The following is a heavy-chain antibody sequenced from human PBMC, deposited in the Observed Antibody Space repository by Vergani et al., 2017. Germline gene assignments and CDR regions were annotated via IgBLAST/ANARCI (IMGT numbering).Heavy chain of an antibody. J-gene: IGHJ4*02. CDR1: GFTFSSHA. CDR2: IKNTGDST. CDR3: GRGSDNYN. Sequence: QLLESGGGLIQPGGSLRLSCVASGFTFSSHAMSWVRQGHGKGLEWVSSIKNTGDSTHYADSVKGRFTISRDNSKNTLYLQMNSLRVEDTAVYYCGRGSDNYNWGQGTLVTVSS. V-gene: IGHV3-23*01. D-gene: IGHD5-24*01.